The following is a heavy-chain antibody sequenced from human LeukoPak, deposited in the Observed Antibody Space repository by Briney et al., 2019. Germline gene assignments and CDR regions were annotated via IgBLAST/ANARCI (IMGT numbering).Heavy chain of an antibody. V-gene: IGHV3-23*01. CDR3: AKGVLALVDTARVIAN. Sequence: GGSLRPSCAASGFTVSSYAMNWVRQAPGKGLDWVSAISGSAGSTYYADSVKGRFTISRDNSKNTLYLQMNNLRAEDTALYYCAKGVLALVDTARVIANWGRGTLVTVSS. CDR1: GFTVSSYA. CDR2: ISGSAGST. D-gene: IGHD5-18*01. J-gene: IGHJ4*02.